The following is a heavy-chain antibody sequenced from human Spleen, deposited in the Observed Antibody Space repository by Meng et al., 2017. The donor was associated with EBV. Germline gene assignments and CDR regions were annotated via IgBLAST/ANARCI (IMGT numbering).Heavy chain of an antibody. CDR2: IYSSGST. Sequence: VALQGSGPGLVKPSQTLSLTCTVSGFSINSGGHYWGWIRQSPGKGLEWIGYIYSSGSTYYNPSLEGRITISVDTSKNHFSLELNSLTAADTAVYYCARTDIHCSGTSCFFDFWGQGTLVTVSS. V-gene: IGHV4-30-4*01. CDR3: ARTDIHCSGTSCFFDF. D-gene: IGHD2-2*01. CDR1: GFSINSGGHY. J-gene: IGHJ4*02.